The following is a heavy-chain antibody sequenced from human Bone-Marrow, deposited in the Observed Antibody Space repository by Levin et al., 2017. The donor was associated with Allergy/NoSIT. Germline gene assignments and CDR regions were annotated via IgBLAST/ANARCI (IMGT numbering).Heavy chain of an antibody. V-gene: IGHV3-9*01. Sequence: SLKISCAASGFTFDDYAMHWVRQAPGKGLEWVSGISLNSDNIGYADSVKGRFTISRDNAKNSLYLQMNSLRAEDTALYYCAKDRGNRGNYLFDYWGQGTLVTVSS. D-gene: IGHD1-26*01. J-gene: IGHJ4*02. CDR2: ISLNSDNI. CDR3: AKDRGNRGNYLFDY. CDR1: GFTFDDYA.